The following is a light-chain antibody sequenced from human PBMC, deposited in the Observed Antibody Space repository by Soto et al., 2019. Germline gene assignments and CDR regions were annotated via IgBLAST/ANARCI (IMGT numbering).Light chain of an antibody. CDR1: QSVSSY. J-gene: IGKJ5*01. CDR3: QQRSNWIT. Sequence: EIGLTQSPATLSLSPGERATLSFRASQSVSSYLAWYQQKPGQAPRLLIYDASNRATGIPARFSGGGSGTDFTLTISSLEPEDFAVYYCQQRSNWITFGQGTRLEIK. CDR2: DAS. V-gene: IGKV3-11*01.